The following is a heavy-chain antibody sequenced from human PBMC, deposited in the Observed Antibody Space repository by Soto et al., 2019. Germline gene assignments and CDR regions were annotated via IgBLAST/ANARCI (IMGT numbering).Heavy chain of an antibody. J-gene: IGHJ4*02. CDR3: ARGGLLPDY. CDR1: GGSISSGGYS. Sequence: SETLSLTCAASGGSISSGGYSWSWIRQPPGKGLEWIGYISHSGSTYYNPSLKSRVTISVDRSKNQFSLKLSSVTAADTAVYYCARGGLLPDYWGQGTLVTVSS. CDR2: ISHSGST. V-gene: IGHV4-30-2*01. D-gene: IGHD6-19*01.